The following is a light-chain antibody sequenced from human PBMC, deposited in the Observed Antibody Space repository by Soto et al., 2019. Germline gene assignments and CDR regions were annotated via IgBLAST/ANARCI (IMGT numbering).Light chain of an antibody. CDR1: QSVSSN. CDR3: QQYNNWPSFT. CDR2: GAS. J-gene: IGKJ3*01. V-gene: IGKV3-15*01. Sequence: EIVMTQSPATLSVSPWERATLSCRASQSVSSNLAWYQQKPGQDPRLLIYGASTRATGIPARFSGSGSGTEFTLTISSLQSEDFAVYYCQQYNNWPSFTFGPGTKVDIK.